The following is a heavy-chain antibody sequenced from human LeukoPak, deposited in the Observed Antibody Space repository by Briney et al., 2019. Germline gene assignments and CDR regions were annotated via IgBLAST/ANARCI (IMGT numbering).Heavy chain of an antibody. Sequence: PSETLSLTCTVSGGSISSSSYYWGWIRQPPGKGLEWIGSIYYSGSTYYNPSLKSRVTMSVDTSKNQFSLKLSSVTAADTAVYYCARTSIRGVDYWGQGTLVTVSS. D-gene: IGHD2-2*01. CDR3: ARTSIRGVDY. CDR2: IYYSGST. CDR1: GGSISSSSYY. V-gene: IGHV4-39*01. J-gene: IGHJ4*02.